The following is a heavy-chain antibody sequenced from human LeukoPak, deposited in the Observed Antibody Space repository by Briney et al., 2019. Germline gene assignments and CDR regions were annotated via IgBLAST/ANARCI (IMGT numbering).Heavy chain of an antibody. CDR2: IYYSGST. V-gene: IGHV4-39*07. CDR3: ARIPLTGYAPISGYFDY. D-gene: IGHD3-9*01. J-gene: IGHJ4*02. Sequence: SETLSLTCTVSGGSISTSGSYWGWVRQPPGKGLEWIGIIYYSGSTYYNPSLRSRVTISVDTSKNQFSLKLTSVTAADTAVYYCARIPLTGYAPISGYFDYWGQGTLVTVSS. CDR1: GGSISTSGSY.